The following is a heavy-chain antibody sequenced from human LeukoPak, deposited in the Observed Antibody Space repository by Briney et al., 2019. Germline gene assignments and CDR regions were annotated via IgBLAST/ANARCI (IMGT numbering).Heavy chain of an antibody. V-gene: IGHV1-8*01. Sequence: ASVKVSCKASGYTFTSYDINWVRQATGQGLEWMGWMYPNSGNTGYAQKFQGRVTMTRNTSIITAYMELSSLRAEDTAVYYCECYMVVGSPFDVLDISGEGTMVTVSS. D-gene: IGHD2-15*01. CDR3: ECYMVVGSPFDVLDI. CDR2: MYPNSGNT. CDR1: GYTFTSYD. J-gene: IGHJ3*02.